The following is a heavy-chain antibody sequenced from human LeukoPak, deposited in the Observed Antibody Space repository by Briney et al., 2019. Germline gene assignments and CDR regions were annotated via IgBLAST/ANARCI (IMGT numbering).Heavy chain of an antibody. V-gene: IGHV3-53*04. CDR2: IYSGGST. CDR1: GFTVSSNY. D-gene: IGHD2-2*01. CDR3: AMHYCSSTDCYAGSSYYYGMDV. Sequence: GGSLRLSCVASGFTVSSNYFSWVRQAPGKGLEWLLVIYSGGSTYYADSVKGRFTISRQKSKNTLYLRMNSLRAEDTAGYYRAMHYCSSTDCYAGSSYYYGMDVWGQGTTVSVSS. J-gene: IGHJ6*02.